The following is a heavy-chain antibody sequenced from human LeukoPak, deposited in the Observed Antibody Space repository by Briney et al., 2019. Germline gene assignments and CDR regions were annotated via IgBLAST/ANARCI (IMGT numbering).Heavy chain of an antibody. CDR2: ISSSSSYI. CDR3: APPPSGGMDV. V-gene: IGHV3-21*01. CDR1: GFTFSSYS. Sequence: GGSLRLSCAASGFTFSSYSMNWVRQAPGKGLEWVSSISSSSSYIYYAGSVKGRFTISRDNAKNSLYLQMNSLRAEDTAVYYCAPPPSGGMDVWGQGTTVTVSS. J-gene: IGHJ6*02.